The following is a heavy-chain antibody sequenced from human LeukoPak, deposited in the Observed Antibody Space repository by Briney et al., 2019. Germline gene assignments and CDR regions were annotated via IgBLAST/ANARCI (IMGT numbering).Heavy chain of an antibody. D-gene: IGHD2-15*01. V-gene: IGHV3-23*01. J-gene: IGHJ4*02. CDR3: ARSGLNRFDY. CDR1: GFTFSTYW. Sequence: PGGSLRLSCAASGFTFSTYWMTWVRQAPGKGLEWVSTFSGSGGSTYYADSVKGRFSISRDNSKNTLYLQMNSLRAEDTAAYYCARSGLNRFDYWGQGTLVTVSS. CDR2: FSGSGGST.